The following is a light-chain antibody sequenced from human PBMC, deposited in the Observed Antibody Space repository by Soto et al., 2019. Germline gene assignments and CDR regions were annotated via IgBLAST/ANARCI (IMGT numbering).Light chain of an antibody. CDR3: QSYDDSLSGWV. CDR2: ANN. Sequence: QSVLTQPPSVSGAPGQRVTIPCTGSTSNIGGGYDVYWYQQVSGTAPKLLIYANNNRPSGVPDRFSGSKSGTSATLAITGLQAEDEADYYCQSYDDSLSGWVFGGGTKLTVL. V-gene: IGLV1-40*01. J-gene: IGLJ3*02. CDR1: TSNIGGGYD.